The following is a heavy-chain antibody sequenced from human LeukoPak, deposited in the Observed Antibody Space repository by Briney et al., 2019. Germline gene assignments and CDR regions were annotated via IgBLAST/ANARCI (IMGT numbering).Heavy chain of an antibody. CDR1: GGSFSGYY. J-gene: IGHJ4*02. CDR3: ARSWGYDFWSGNLLDY. V-gene: IGHV4-34*01. Sequence: SETLSLTCAVYGGSFSGYYWSWIRQPLGKGLEWIGEINHSGSTNYNPSLKSRVTVSIDMSKNQFSLKLSSVTAADTAMYYCARSWGYDFWSGNLLDYWGQGTLVTVSS. CDR2: INHSGST. D-gene: IGHD3-3*01.